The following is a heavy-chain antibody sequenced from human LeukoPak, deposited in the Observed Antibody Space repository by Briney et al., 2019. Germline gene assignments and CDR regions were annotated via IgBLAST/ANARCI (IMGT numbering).Heavy chain of an antibody. J-gene: IGHJ6*03. D-gene: IGHD3-3*01. CDR3: ARNPSTIFGVVTPYYYYYMDV. Sequence: ASVKVSCKASGYTFTGYYMHWVRQAPGQGLEWMGWISAYNGNTNYAQKLQGRVTMTTDTSTSTAYMELRSLRSDDTAVYYCARNPSTIFGVVTPYYYYYMDVWGKGTTVTVSS. CDR2: ISAYNGNT. V-gene: IGHV1-18*04. CDR1: GYTFTGYY.